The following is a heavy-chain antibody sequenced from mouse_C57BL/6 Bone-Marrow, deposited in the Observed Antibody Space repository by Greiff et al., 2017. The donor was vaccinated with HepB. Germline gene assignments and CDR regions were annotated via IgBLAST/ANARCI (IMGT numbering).Heavy chain of an antibody. CDR3: ASDYGSSYVPFAY. CDR2: ISSGGSYT. J-gene: IGHJ3*01. Sequence: EVQLVESGGDLVKPGGSLKLSCAASGFTFSSYGMSWVRQTPDKRLEWVATISSGGSYTYYPDSVKGRFTISRDNAKNTLYLQMSSLKSEDTAMYYCASDYGSSYVPFAYWGQGTLVTVSA. D-gene: IGHD1-1*01. CDR1: GFTFSSYG. V-gene: IGHV5-6*01.